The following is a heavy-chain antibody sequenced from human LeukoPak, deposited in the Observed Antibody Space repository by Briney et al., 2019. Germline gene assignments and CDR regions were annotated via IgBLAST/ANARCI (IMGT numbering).Heavy chain of an antibody. Sequence: PSETLSLTCTVSGGSISSSSYYWGWIRQPPGKGLEWIGSIYYSGSTYYNPSLKSRVTISVDTSKNQFSLKLSSVTAADTAVYYCARPNYYYYYMDVWGKGTTVTASS. CDR2: IYYSGST. CDR3: ARPNYYYYYMDV. CDR1: GGSISSSSYY. V-gene: IGHV4-39*01. J-gene: IGHJ6*03.